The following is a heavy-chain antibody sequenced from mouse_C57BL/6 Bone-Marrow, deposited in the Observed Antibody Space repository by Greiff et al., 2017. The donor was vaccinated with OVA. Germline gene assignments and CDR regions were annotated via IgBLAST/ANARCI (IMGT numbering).Heavy chain of an antibody. CDR1: GYTFTSYW. CDR3: TRDDGSSYEGVY. Sequence: EVQLQQSGTVLARPGASVKMSCKTSGYTFTSYWMHWVKQRPGQGLEWIGAIYPGNSDTSYNQKFKGKAKLTAVTSASTAYMELSSLTNEDSAVYYGTRDDGSSYEGVYWGQGTTLTVSS. J-gene: IGHJ2*01. CDR2: IYPGNSDT. V-gene: IGHV1-5*01. D-gene: IGHD1-1*01.